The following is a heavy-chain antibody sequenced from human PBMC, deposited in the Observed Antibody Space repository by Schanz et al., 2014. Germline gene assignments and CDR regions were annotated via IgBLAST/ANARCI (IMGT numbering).Heavy chain of an antibody. Sequence: QVQLQESGPGLVEPSQTLSLTGTVSGDSISSAYWGWLRQHPGKGLEWIGFIYYRGNTYYNPSLKSRVSISLDPSKTQFFLNLNSLTAADTAVYYCARVPEPGWFDPWGQGTLVTVSS. V-gene: IGHV4-31*03. CDR2: IYYRGNT. J-gene: IGHJ5*02. CDR3: ARVPEPGWFDP. CDR1: GDSISSAY. D-gene: IGHD1-26*01.